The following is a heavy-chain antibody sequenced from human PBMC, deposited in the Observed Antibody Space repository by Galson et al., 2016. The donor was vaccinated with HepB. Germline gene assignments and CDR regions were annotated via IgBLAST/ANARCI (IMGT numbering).Heavy chain of an antibody. J-gene: IGHJ4*02. CDR3: AKTTLKTTNSLFDY. CDR2: ISSSGITT. CDR1: GFTFNIYD. D-gene: IGHD1-7*01. Sequence: SLRLSCAASGFTFNIYDMSWVRRAPGRGLEWVSGISSSGITTYYADSVKGRFTISRDNSRSTLFLHMSDLRVEDTAVYNCAKTTLKTTNSLFDYWGPGTLVTVSS. V-gene: IGHV3-23*01.